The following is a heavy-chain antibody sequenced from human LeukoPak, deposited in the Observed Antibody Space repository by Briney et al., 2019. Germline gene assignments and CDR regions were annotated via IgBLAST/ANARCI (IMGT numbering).Heavy chain of an antibody. D-gene: IGHD7-27*01. CDR3: AKGTNRGRGPYFDY. CDR2: ISGDGGST. V-gene: IGHV3-43*02. Sequence: GGSLRLSCAASGFTFDDYAMHWVRQTPGKGLEWVSLISGDGGSTYYADSVKGRFTISRDDSKNSLYLQMNSLRTEDTAFYYCAKGTNRGRGPYFDYWGQGTLVTVSS. J-gene: IGHJ4*02. CDR1: GFTFDDYA.